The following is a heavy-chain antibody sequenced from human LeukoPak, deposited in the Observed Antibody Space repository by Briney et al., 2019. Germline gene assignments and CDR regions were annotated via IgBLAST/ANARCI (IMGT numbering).Heavy chain of an antibody. Sequence: SETLSLTCAIYSESFSGYYWSWIRQPPGKGLEWIGYISYSGITNYNPSLKSRVTMSVDTSKNQFSLKLSSVTAADTAVYYCARDKRVAVAGTYIYYYYMDVWGNGTTVTISS. CDR1: SESFSGYY. D-gene: IGHD6-19*01. CDR3: ARDKRVAVAGTYIYYYYMDV. CDR2: ISYSGIT. V-gene: IGHV4-59*12. J-gene: IGHJ6*03.